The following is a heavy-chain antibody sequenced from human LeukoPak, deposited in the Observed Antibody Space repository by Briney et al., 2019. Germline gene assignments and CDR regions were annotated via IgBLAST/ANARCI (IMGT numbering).Heavy chain of an antibody. V-gene: IGHV4-59*01. Sequence: SETLSLTCTVSGGSISSYYWSWIRQPPGKGLEWIGYIYYSGSTNYNPSLKSRVTISVDTSKNQFSLKLSSVTAADTAVYYCAXGKYYYGSGSYHPGLPADYWGQGTLVTVSS. CDR2: IYYSGST. D-gene: IGHD3-10*01. J-gene: IGHJ4*02. CDR1: GGSISSYY. CDR3: AXGKYYYGSGSYHPGLPADY.